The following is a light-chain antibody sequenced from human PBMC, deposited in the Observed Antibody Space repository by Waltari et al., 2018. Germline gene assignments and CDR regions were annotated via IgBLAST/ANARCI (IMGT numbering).Light chain of an antibody. CDR2: GAF. J-gene: IGKJ5*01. Sequence: EIVLTQFPGTLSLSPGERATLSCRAAQTVRSNYLAWYQQKPGQAPRLLIYGAFGRATGIPDRFSGSGSGTDFTLTISRLEPEDSAVYYCQQYGSSPTFGQGTRLEI. CDR3: QQYGSSPT. V-gene: IGKV3-20*01. CDR1: QTVRSNY.